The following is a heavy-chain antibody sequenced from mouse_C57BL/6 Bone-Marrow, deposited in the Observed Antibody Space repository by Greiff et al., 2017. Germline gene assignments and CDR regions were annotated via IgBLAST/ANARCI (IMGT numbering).Heavy chain of an antibody. CDR3: SSGTNYSNYRYFDY. D-gene: IGHD2-5*01. CDR1: GFNIKDYY. J-gene: IGHJ2*01. V-gene: IGHV14-2*01. CDR2: IDPEDGET. Sequence: EVQLQQSGAELVKPGASVKLSCTASGFNIKDYYMHWVKQRTEQGLEWIGRIDPEDGETKYATKFQGKATITADTSSNTAYLQLSSLTSEDTAVYYCSSGTNYSNYRYFDYWGKGATLTVSS.